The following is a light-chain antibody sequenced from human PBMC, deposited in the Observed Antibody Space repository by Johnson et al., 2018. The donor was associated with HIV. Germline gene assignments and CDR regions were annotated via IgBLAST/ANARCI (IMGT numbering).Light chain of an antibody. CDR3: GTWDSSLTTSYV. CDR2: DNN. CDR1: SSNIGNNY. V-gene: IGLV1-51*01. J-gene: IGLJ1*01. Sequence: QSVLTQPPSVSAAPGQKVTISCSGSSSNIGNNYVSWYQQLPGTAPKLIIYDNNKRPSGIPDRFSGSKSGTSATLGITGLPTGDEADYYCGTWDSSLTTSYVFGTGTKVIVV.